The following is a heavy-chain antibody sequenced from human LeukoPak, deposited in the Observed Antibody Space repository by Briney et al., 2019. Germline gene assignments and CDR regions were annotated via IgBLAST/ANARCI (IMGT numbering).Heavy chain of an antibody. CDR3: ARASSSWYWGVDY. CDR2: IYYSGST. D-gene: IGHD6-13*01. CDR1: GGSISSSSYY. V-gene: IGHV4-39*07. J-gene: IGHJ4*02. Sequence: SETLSLTCTVSGGSISSSSYYWGWSRQPPGKGLEWIGSIYYSGSTYYNPSLKSRVTISVDTSKNQFSLKLSSVTAADTAVYYCARASSSWYWGVDYWGQGTLVTVSS.